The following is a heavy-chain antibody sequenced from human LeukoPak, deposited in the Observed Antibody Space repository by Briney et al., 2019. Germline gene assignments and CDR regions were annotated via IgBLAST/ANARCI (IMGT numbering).Heavy chain of an antibody. J-gene: IGHJ4*02. V-gene: IGHV4-59*08. CDR2: IYYSGST. CDR1: GGSISSYY. CDR3: ASFGRRDGYNPYYFDY. D-gene: IGHD5-24*01. Sequence: ASETLSLTCTVSGGSISSYYWTWIRQPPGKGLEWIGYIYYSGSTNYNPSLKSRVTIAVDTSKNQFSLKLSSVTAADTAVYYCASFGRRDGYNPYYFDYWGQGSLVTVSS.